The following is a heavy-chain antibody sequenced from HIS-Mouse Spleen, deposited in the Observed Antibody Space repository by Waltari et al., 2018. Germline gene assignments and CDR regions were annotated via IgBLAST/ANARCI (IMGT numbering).Heavy chain of an antibody. CDR3: ARHNLNYWYFDL. Sequence: QLQLQESGPGLVKPSETLSLTCTVSGGSISSSSYYWGWIRQPPGKGLEWIGSIYYSGSTSSTPSLTRRVTIAVDTSKNQFSLKLSSVTAADTAVYYCARHNLNYWYFDLWGRGTLVTVSS. CDR1: GGSISSSSYY. CDR2: IYYSGST. V-gene: IGHV4-39*01. J-gene: IGHJ2*01.